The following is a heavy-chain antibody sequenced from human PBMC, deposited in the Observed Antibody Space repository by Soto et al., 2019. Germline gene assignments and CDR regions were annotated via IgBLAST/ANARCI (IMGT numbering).Heavy chain of an antibody. D-gene: IGHD1-26*01. Sequence: QVQLQQSGPGLVKPSQTLSLTCTVSGGSISSGGYYWSWIRQHPGKALEWIGYIYYSGSTYYNPSLKRRVTISVDPSKNQCSLKLSSVTAADTAVYYCARVRGGGPFDDWGQGNLVTVSS. J-gene: IGHJ4*02. V-gene: IGHV4-31*03. CDR3: ARVRGGGPFDD. CDR2: IYYSGST. CDR1: GGSISSGGYY.